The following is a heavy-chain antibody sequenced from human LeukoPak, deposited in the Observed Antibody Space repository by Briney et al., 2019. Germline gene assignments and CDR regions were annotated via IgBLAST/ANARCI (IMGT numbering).Heavy chain of an antibody. CDR2: INNDGSIT. D-gene: IGHD2-2*01. V-gene: IGHV3-74*01. CDR1: GFTFRIYW. Sequence: GGSLRLSCAASGFTFRIYWMHWVRQAPGKGLVWVSRINNDGSITSYADSVKGRFTISRDNAKNTLYLQMNSLRAEDTAVYYCVRGYCSSTSCPTLYYYWGQGTLVTVSS. CDR3: VRGYCSSTSCPTLYYY. J-gene: IGHJ4*02.